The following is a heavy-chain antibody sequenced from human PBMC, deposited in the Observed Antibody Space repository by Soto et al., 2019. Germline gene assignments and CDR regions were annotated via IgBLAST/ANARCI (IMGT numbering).Heavy chain of an antibody. CDR3: VKSGGEAELLILDY. CDR2: ISAYNGNT. Sequence: QVPLVQSGVELKKTGASVKVSCQASDFTLTNYGITWVRQAPGQGLEWMGWISAYNGNTKHAEKVQGRVTLTTDTSTNTVYMELRNLRSDDTAVYYCVKSGGEAELLILDYWGQGTRLTVS. D-gene: IGHD1-7*01. V-gene: IGHV1-18*04. CDR1: DFTLTNYG. J-gene: IGHJ4*02.